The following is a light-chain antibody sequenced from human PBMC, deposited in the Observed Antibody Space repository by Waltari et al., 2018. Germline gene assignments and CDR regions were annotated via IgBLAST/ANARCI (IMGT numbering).Light chain of an antibody. J-gene: IGKJ1*01. CDR2: YGS. CDR3: MQALQTPRT. CDR1: QSLLSSNGYNY. V-gene: IGKV2-28*01. Sequence: DIVMTQTPLSLPVTLGEPASISCRSSQSLLSSNGYNYVNWYLQKPGQSPQLLIYYGSNRASRVPDRFSGRGSGTDFTLKLSRVEVEDVGVYYCMQALQTPRTFGQGTKVEIK.